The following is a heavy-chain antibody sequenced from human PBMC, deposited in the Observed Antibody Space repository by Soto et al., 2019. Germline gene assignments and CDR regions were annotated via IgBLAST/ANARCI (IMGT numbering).Heavy chain of an antibody. J-gene: IGHJ4*02. D-gene: IGHD3-22*01. Sequence: SETLSLTCSVSCGSISSTPYYWGWIRQPPGKGLEWLGTIYYSGTTSYNPSLKSRVIISVDTSNNQFFLKLRSVTAADTAVYYCARHRQYYDTSGYQQRYFDHWGQGTQVTVSS. CDR2: IYYSGTT. V-gene: IGHV4-39*01. CDR1: CGSISSTPYY. CDR3: ARHRQYYDTSGYQQRYFDH.